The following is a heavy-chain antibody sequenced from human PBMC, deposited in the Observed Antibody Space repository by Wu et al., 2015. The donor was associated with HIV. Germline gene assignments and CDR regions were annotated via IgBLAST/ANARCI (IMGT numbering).Heavy chain of an antibody. V-gene: IGHV1-69*05. CDR1: GGTFSSYA. CDR2: IIPIFGTA. CDR3: ARGPYYYDSSGYYSRYFDY. J-gene: IGHJ4*02. D-gene: IGHD3-22*01. Sequence: QVQLVQSGAEVKKPGSSVKVSCKASGGTFSSYAISWVRQAPGQGLEWMGGIIPIFGTANYAQKFQGRVTITTDESTSTAYMELSSLRSEDTAVYYCARGPYYYDSSGYYSRYFDYWGQGTLVTVSS.